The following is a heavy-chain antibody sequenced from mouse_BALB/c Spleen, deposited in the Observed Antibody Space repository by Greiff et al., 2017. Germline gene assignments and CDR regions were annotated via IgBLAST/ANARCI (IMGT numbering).Heavy chain of an antibody. CDR1: GYTFTSYW. J-gene: IGHJ3*01. Sequence: VQLQQSGAELVKPGASVKLSCKTSGYTFTSYWIQWVKQRPGQGLGWIGEIFPGTGTTYYNEKFKGKATLTIDTSSSTAYMQLSSLTSEDSAVYFCARDDCGSPRFAYWGQGTLVTVSA. D-gene: IGHD1-1*01. CDR3: ARDDCGSPRFAY. V-gene: IGHV1S132*01. CDR2: IFPGTGTT.